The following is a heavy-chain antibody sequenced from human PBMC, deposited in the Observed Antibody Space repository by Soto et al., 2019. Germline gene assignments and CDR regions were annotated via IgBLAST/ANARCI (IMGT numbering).Heavy chain of an antibody. Sequence: ASVKVSCKASGYTFTTYYMHWVRQAPGQGLEWMGIINPSGGSTSYAQKFQGRVTMTRDTSTSTVYMELSSLSSEDTAVYYCAVGGIVGVRYYVAYDDCWRQGTLVTVSS. CDR3: AVGGIVGVRYYVAYDDC. V-gene: IGHV1-46*01. CDR2: INPSGGST. D-gene: IGHD1-26*01. CDR1: GYTFTTYY. J-gene: IGHJ4*02.